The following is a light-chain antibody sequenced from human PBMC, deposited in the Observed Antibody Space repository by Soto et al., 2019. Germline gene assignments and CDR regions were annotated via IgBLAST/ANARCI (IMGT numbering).Light chain of an antibody. J-gene: IGKJ4*01. V-gene: IGKV1-33*01. CDR2: AAS. Sequence: DIQMTQSPSSLSASIGDRVTITCQASQDISNYLNWYQQKPGKAPNLLIYAASDLEAGVPSRFSGSLSGTEFTVTITSLQPEDAATYFCQQYHDLPLTFGGGTKVEIK. CDR3: QQYHDLPLT. CDR1: QDISNY.